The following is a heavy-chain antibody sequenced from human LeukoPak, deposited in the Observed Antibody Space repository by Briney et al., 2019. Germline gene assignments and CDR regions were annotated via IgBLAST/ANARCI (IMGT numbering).Heavy chain of an antibody. V-gene: IGHV4-59*13. CDR1: VGSISRYY. D-gene: IGHD1-7*01. Sequence: SETLSLTRTLSVGSISRYYWSWIREPPGKGLERIGHPYYSGSTNYNPSLQSRVTISVDTSKNQLSLKLSSVTAADTAVYYCAVLGNYALNYWGQGTLATVSS. J-gene: IGHJ4*02. CDR2: PYYSGST. CDR3: AVLGNYALNY.